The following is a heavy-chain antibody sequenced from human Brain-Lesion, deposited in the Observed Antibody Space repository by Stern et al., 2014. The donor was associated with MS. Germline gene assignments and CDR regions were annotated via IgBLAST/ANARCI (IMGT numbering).Heavy chain of an antibody. CDR1: GGSISSGGYY. CDR3: ARGRVVPGFQYYATDV. D-gene: IGHD2-2*01. J-gene: IGHJ6*02. CDR2: IFNSGST. V-gene: IGHV4-61*02. Sequence: VQLEESGPGLVKPSQTLSLSCTVSGGSISSGGYYWSWIRQPAGKGLEWIGRIFNSGSTPYNPPLKSRVTISIDTSKNQFSLRLNSMTAADTAVYYCARGRVVPGFQYYATDVWGQGTTVIVSS.